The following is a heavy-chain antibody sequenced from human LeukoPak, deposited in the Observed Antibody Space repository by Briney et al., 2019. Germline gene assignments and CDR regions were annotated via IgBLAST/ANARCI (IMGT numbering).Heavy chain of an antibody. Sequence: SETLSLTCAVSGASISGSGYYWGWIRQPPGKGLEWIGNIYYSGSTYYNASLQSRVTISIDTSKDQFSLRLNSVTAADTAMYYCAKSGGSGLIDYWGQGTLVTVSS. CDR1: GASISGSGYY. V-gene: IGHV4-39*01. D-gene: IGHD6-25*01. CDR2: IYYSGST. CDR3: AKSGGSGLIDY. J-gene: IGHJ4*02.